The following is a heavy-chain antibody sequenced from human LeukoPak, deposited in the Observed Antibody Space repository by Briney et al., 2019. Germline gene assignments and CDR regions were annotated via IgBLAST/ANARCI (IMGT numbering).Heavy chain of an antibody. CDR3: ARDPSGYFNY. CDR2: IYYSGST. V-gene: IGHV4-61*01. CDR1: GGSVSSGNYY. D-gene: IGHD3-22*01. J-gene: IGHJ4*02. Sequence: KASETLSLTCTVSGGSVSSGNYYWSWIRQPPGKGLELIGYIYYSGSTNYNPSLKSRVTISVDTSKNQFSLKLSSVTAADTAVYYCARDPSGYFNYWGQGTLATVSS.